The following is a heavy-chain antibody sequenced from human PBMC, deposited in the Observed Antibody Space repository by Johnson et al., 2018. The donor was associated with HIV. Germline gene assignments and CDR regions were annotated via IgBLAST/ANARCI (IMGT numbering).Heavy chain of an antibody. J-gene: IGHJ3*02. Sequence: QVQLVESGGGVVQPGGSLRLSCAASGFTFSSYGMHWVRQAPGKGLEWVAFIRYDGNNKYYADSVKGRFTISRDNAKNSLYLQMNSLRAEDTALYYCARSVGYYDSSAYYYVDAFDIWGQGTMVTVSS. CDR3: ARSVGYYDSSAYYYVDAFDI. CDR1: GFTFSSYG. D-gene: IGHD3-22*01. V-gene: IGHV3-30*02. CDR2: IRYDGNNK.